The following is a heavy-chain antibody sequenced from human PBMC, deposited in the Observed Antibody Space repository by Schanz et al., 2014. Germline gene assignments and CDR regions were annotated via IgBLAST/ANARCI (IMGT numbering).Heavy chain of an antibody. V-gene: IGHV1-2*06. J-gene: IGHJ4*02. Sequence: QVQLVQSGAEVKKPGASMKVSCKASGRTFIVYHVLHWVRQAPGQGLEWMGRISPNSGDTHSAQKFQGRVTMTWDRSTSTANMELSRLRSDDTAVYYCARRASSRTYYDIWGQGTLVTVSS. D-gene: IGHD3-10*01. CDR2: ISPNSGDT. CDR3: ARRASSRTYYDI. CDR1: GRTFIVYH.